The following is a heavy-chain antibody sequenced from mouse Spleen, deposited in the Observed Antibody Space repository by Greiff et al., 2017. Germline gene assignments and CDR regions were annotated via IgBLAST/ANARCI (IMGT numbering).Heavy chain of an antibody. D-gene: IGHD2-2*01. CDR3: ARRRGYDVFAY. Sequence: QVQLQQSGAELARPGASVKLSCKASGYTFTSYGISWVKQRTGQGLEWIGEIYPRSGNTYYNEKFKGKATLTADKSSSTAYMELRSLTSEDSAVYFCARRRGYDVFAYWGQGTLVTVSA. CDR2: IYPRSGNT. CDR1: GYTFTSYG. V-gene: IGHV1-81*01. J-gene: IGHJ3*01.